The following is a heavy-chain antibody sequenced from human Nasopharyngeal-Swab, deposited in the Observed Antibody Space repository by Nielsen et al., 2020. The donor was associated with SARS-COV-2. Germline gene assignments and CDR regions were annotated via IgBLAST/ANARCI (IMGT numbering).Heavy chain of an antibody. CDR1: GGSISGYY. V-gene: IGHV4-59*01. J-gene: IGHJ5*01. CDR3: ARRGNSYGGNWFDS. D-gene: IGHD2/OR15-2a*01. Sequence: SETLSLTCTVPGGSISGYYWSWIRQPPGKGLEGRGHNIYSGSTTYNPSLRSRVTISVDTSKNQFYLRLSSVTDADTAVYFYARRGNSYGGNWFDSWGLGSLVVVSS. CDR2: NIYSGST.